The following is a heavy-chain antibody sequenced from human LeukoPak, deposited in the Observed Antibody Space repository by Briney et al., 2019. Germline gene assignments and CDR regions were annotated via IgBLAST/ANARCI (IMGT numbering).Heavy chain of an antibody. J-gene: IGHJ4*02. D-gene: IGHD6-19*01. CDR2: IYYSGST. CDR3: ARSFSGWYYY. Sequence: SETPSLTCTASGGSISSSSYYWGWIRQPPGKGLEWIGSIYYSGSTYYNPSLKSRVTISVDTSKNQFSLKLSSVTAADTAVYYCARSFSGWYYYWGQGTLVTVSS. V-gene: IGHV4-39*01. CDR1: GGSISSSSYY.